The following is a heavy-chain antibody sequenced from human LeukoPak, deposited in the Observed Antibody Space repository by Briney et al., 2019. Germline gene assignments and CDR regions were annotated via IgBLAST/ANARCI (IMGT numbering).Heavy chain of an antibody. CDR2: MNPNSGNT. CDR3: ARDAEDGFDI. Sequence: GASVKVSYKASEYTFTKYDINWVRQATGQGLEWMGWMNPNSGNTGYAQKFRGRVTITRNTSISTAYMELSSLRPEDTAVYYCARDAEDGFDIWGQGTMVTVSS. J-gene: IGHJ3*02. V-gene: IGHV1-8*03. CDR1: EYTFTKYD.